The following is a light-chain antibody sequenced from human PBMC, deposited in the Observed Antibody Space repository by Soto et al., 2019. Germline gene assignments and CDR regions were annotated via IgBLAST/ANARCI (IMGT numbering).Light chain of an antibody. Sequence: EILMTQSPATLSVSPGERATLSCRASQSVNTNLAWYQQKPGQAPRLLIYGASTRATGIPARFSGSGSRTEFTLTISSLQSEDFAVYYCQQYNNWPPDTFGQGTKLEIK. CDR2: GAS. CDR1: QSVNTN. V-gene: IGKV3-15*01. CDR3: QQYNNWPPDT. J-gene: IGKJ2*01.